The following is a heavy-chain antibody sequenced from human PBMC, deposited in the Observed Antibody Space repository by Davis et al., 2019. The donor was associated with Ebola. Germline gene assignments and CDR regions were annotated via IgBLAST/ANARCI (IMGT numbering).Heavy chain of an antibody. CDR3: ARQKIAVHGSGGFSD. Sequence: PGGSLRLSCAASGFTSRNYALHWVRQAPGKGLEWVCSISCSKNEVSYSKSVKGRFIISRDNANNFLFLEMNSLRGEDSAVYYCARQKIAVHGSGGFSDWGQGTLVTVSS. CDR2: ISCSKNEV. CDR1: GFTSRNYA. D-gene: IGHD3-16*01. V-gene: IGHV3-21*06. J-gene: IGHJ4*02.